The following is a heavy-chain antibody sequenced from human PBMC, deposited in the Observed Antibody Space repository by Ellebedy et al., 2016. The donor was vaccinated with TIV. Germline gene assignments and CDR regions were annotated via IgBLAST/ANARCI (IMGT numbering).Heavy chain of an antibody. V-gene: IGHV1-18*01. J-gene: IGHJ6*02. CDR2: ISAYNGNT. CDR1: GYTFTSYG. D-gene: IGHD3-22*01. CDR3: ARGISGDYDSTGYYSDYYVMDV. Sequence: AASVKVSCKASGYTFTSYGISWVRQAPGQGLEWMGWISAYNGNTNYTQKLQGRVTMTTDTSTSTAYMERRSLRSDNTAVYYCARGISGDYDSTGYYSDYYVMDVWGQGTTVSVSS.